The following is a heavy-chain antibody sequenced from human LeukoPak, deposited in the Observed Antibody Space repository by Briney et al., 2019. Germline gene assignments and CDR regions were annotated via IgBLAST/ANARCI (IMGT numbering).Heavy chain of an antibody. V-gene: IGHV3-23*01. Sequence: GGSLRLSCAASGFNFNNFAMSWVRQAPGKGPEWLSAMTGPADTTYYAESVKGRFTISRDYPKSMVYLQMNSLRVEDTAVYYCAKGAEIDHWGQGTLVTVSS. CDR3: AKGAEIDH. J-gene: IGHJ4*02. CDR1: GFNFNNFA. CDR2: MTGPADTT.